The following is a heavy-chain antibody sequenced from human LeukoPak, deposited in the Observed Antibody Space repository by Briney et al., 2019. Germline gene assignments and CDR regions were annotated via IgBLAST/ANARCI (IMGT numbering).Heavy chain of an antibody. CDR2: IYHSGST. V-gene: IGHV4-38-2*02. CDR3: ARGRTVTTFVNWFDP. CDR1: HYSINSGYY. J-gene: IGHJ5*02. D-gene: IGHD4-11*01. Sequence: SETLSLTCTVSHYSINSGYYWGWIRQPPGKGLEWIGSIYHSGSTYYNPSLKSRVTISVDTSKNQFSLKLNSVTAADTAVYYCARGRTVTTFVNWFDPWGQGTLVTVSS.